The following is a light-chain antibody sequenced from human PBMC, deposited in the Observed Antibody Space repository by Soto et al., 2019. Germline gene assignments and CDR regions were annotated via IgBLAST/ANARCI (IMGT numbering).Light chain of an antibody. CDR1: SSDVGGYNY. V-gene: IGLV2-14*01. CDR3: SSYTSSSTPLYV. J-gene: IGLJ1*01. Sequence: QSALTQPASVSGSPGQSITISCKGTSSDVGGYNYVSWYQQYPGKAPKLMIYDVSNRPSGVSNRFSGSKSGNTASLTISGLQAEDEADYYCSSYTSSSTPLYVFGPGTKVPV. CDR2: DVS.